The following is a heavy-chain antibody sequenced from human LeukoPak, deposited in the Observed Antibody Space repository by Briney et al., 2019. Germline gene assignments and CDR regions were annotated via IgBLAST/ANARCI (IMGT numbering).Heavy chain of an antibody. J-gene: IGHJ6*03. D-gene: IGHD4-23*01. CDR1: GGTFSSYA. V-gene: IGHV1-69*13. Sequence: ASVKVSCKASGGTFSSYAISWVRQAPGQGLEWMGGIIPIFGTANYAQKFQGRVTITADESTSTAYMELSSLRSEDTAVYYCARDSTTVVTGYYYYYMDVWGKGTTVTVSS. CDR3: ARDSTTVVTGYYYYYMDV. CDR2: IIPIFGTA.